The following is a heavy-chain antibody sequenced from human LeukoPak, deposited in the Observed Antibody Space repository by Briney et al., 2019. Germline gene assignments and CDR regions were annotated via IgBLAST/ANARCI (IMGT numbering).Heavy chain of an antibody. D-gene: IGHD4-4*01. CDR3: AREDYSNSAPSFDY. Sequence: GGSLRLSCEASGFTSSQYWMHWVRQAPGKGLVWVSRIDPDGSSTNYADSVKGRFTISRDNAKNTLYLQLNSLRAEDTAVYYCAREDYSNSAPSFDYGGQGPLVTVSS. J-gene: IGHJ4*02. CDR1: GFTSSQYW. CDR2: IDPDGSST. V-gene: IGHV3-74*01.